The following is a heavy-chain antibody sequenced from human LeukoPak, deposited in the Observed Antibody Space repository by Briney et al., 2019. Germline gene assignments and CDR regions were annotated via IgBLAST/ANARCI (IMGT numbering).Heavy chain of an antibody. CDR2: ISYDGSNK. CDR1: GFTFSSYA. D-gene: IGHD3-10*01. CDR3: ARDRRYYGSGSYYLPDY. V-gene: IGHV3-30*04. J-gene: IGHJ4*02. Sequence: PGRSLRLSCAASGFTFSSYAMRWVRQAPGKGLEWVAVISYDGSNKYYADSVKGRFTISRDNSKNTLYLQMNSLRAEDTAVYYCARDRRYYGSGSYYLPDYWGQGTLVTVSS.